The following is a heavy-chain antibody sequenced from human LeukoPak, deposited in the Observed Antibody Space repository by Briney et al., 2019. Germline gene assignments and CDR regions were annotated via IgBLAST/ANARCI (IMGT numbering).Heavy chain of an antibody. D-gene: IGHD1-26*01. CDR3: ARERSYGWFDP. CDR1: GGSLSSSSYY. CDR2: IYYSGST. V-gene: IGHV4-39*07. Sequence: SETLSLTCTVSGGSLSSSSYYCGWIRQPPGKGLEWIGSIYYSGSTYYNPSLKSRVTISVDTSKNQFSLKLSSVTAADTAVYYCARERSYGWFDPWGQGTLVTVSS. J-gene: IGHJ5*02.